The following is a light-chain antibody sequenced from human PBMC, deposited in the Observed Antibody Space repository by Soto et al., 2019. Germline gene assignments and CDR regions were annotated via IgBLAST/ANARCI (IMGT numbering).Light chain of an antibody. CDR2: GAS. CDR3: QQYNKWPRT. CDR1: QSVSSAY. J-gene: IGKJ1*01. Sequence: SQSPGALSLSPGDRATLSCRASQSVSSAYLAWYQHTPGQAPRLLIYGASTRATGIPDRFSGSGSGTEFTLIISSLQSEDFAIYYCQQYNKWPRTFGQGTKVDIK. V-gene: IGKV3D-15*01.